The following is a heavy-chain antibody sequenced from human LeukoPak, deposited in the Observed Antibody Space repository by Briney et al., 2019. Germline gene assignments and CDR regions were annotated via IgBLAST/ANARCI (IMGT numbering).Heavy chain of an antibody. CDR1: GGSCSDYY. V-gene: IGHV4-34*01. CDR3: ARGRDRSKAGDH. J-gene: IGHJ4*02. Sequence: PSETLSLTCAVYGGSCSDYYCSWIRQPPGNGLEWIGEIHPYGTFYYNSSLRSRLTISIDTSKTQFSLRLTSVTAADTAFYYCARGRDRSKAGDHWGQGTLVTVSS. D-gene: IGHD5-24*01. CDR2: IHPYGTF.